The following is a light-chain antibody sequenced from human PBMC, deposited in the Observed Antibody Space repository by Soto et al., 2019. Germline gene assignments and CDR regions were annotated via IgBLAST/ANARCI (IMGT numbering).Light chain of an antibody. CDR3: QQRATWLWT. V-gene: IGKV3-11*01. Sequence: EIVLTQSPATLSLSPGQRATLSCRASQSVSTYLSWYQQKPGQAPRLLISDASNRATGIPARFSGSGSGTDFTLTISSLEPEDFAVYYCQQRATWLWTFGQGTKVEIK. CDR1: QSVSTY. J-gene: IGKJ1*01. CDR2: DAS.